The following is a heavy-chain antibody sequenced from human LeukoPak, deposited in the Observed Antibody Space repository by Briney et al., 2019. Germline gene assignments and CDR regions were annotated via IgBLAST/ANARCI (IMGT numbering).Heavy chain of an antibody. J-gene: IGHJ5*02. CDR1: GGSVSSSSYY. CDR2: IYYSGTT. CDR3: ASLRKTTTGTNWFDP. V-gene: IGHV4-39*01. D-gene: IGHD1-1*01. Sequence: SETLSLTCTVSGGSVSSSSYYWGWISQPPGKGLEWIGSIYYSGTTYYNPSLKSRVTISVDTSKNQYSLKLTSVTATDTAVYYCASLRKTTTGTNWFDPWGQGTLVTVSS.